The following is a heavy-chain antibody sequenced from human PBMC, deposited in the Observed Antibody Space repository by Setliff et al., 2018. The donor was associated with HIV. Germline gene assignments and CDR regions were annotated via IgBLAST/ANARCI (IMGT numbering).Heavy chain of an antibody. J-gene: IGHJ6*03. CDR1: GASIRSQY. CDR2: IYYSGDT. CDR3: ARCPSPPYCTSTTCYVDYYYMDV. D-gene: IGHD2-2*01. V-gene: IGHV4-59*11. Sequence: SETLSLTCTVSGASIRSQYWSWIRQSPGKGLELIGYIYYSGDTNYNPSLKSRVTMSVDTSKNQFSLKLSSVTAADTAVYYCARCPSPPYCTSTTCYVDYYYMDVWGKGTTVTVSS.